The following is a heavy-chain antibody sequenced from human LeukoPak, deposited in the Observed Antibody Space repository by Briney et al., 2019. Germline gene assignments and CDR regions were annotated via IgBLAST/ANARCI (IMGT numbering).Heavy chain of an antibody. J-gene: IGHJ4*02. V-gene: IGHV1-69*13. Sequence: SVKVSCKASGGTFSSYAISWVRQAPGQGLEWKGGIIPIFGTANYAQRFQGRVTITADESTSTAYMELSSLRSEDTAVYYCARVTVGAKNLDYWGQGTLVTVSS. CDR3: ARVTVGAKNLDY. D-gene: IGHD1-26*01. CDR2: IIPIFGTA. CDR1: GGTFSSYA.